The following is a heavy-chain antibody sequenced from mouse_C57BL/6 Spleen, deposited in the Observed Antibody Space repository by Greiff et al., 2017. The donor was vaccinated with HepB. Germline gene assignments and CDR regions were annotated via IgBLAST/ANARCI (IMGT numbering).Heavy chain of an antibody. J-gene: IGHJ3*01. V-gene: IGHV1-7*01. CDR2: INPSSGYP. Sequence: VQLQQSGAELAKPGASVTLSCQASGYTFTSYWMHWVKQRPGQGLEWIGYINPSSGYPKYNQKFKDQATLTADKSSSTASRQMSSLTYEDSAVYYCARFGDYAGWFAYWGQGTLVTVAA. CDR3: ARFGDYAGWFAY. D-gene: IGHD2-13*01. CDR1: GYTFTSYW.